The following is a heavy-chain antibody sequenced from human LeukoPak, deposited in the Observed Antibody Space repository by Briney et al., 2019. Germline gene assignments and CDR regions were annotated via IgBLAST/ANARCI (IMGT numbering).Heavy chain of an antibody. CDR2: IYTSGST. J-gene: IGHJ3*02. V-gene: IGHV4-4*07. CDR1: GGSISSYY. CDR3: ARDPHPGLTIFGVVIKAFDI. Sequence: SETLSLTCTVSGGSISSYYWSWIRQPAGKGLEWIGRIYTSGSTNYNPSLKSRVTMSVDTSKNQFSLKLSSVTAADTAVYYCARDPHPGLTIFGVVIKAFDIWAKGQWSPSLQ. D-gene: IGHD3-3*01.